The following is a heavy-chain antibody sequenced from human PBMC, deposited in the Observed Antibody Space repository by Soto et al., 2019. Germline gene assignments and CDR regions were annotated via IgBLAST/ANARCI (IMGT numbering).Heavy chain of an antibody. CDR2: IYYSGST. CDR3: ARDEGSGWYPHFDY. V-gene: IGHV4-59*01. J-gene: IGHJ4*02. CDR1: GGSISSYY. Sequence: SETLSLTCTVSGGSISSYYWSWIRQPPGKGLEWIGYIYYSGSTNYNPSLRSRVTISVDTSKNQFSLKLSSVTAADTAVYYCARDEGSGWYPHFDYWGQGTLVTVSS. D-gene: IGHD6-19*01.